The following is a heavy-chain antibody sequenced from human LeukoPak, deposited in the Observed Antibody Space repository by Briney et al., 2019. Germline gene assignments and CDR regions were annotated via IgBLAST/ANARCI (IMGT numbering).Heavy chain of an antibody. J-gene: IGHJ5*02. D-gene: IGHD2-15*01. CDR1: GYTFTSYD. Sequence: ASVKVSCKASGYTFTSYDINWVRQATGQGLEWMGWLTPNSGNTGYAQKLQGRVTMTTDTPTNTAYMELRSLRSDDTAVYYCARDGVVVAATPSYWFDPWGQGTLVTVSS. V-gene: IGHV1-8*01. CDR3: ARDGVVVAATPSYWFDP. CDR2: LTPNSGNT.